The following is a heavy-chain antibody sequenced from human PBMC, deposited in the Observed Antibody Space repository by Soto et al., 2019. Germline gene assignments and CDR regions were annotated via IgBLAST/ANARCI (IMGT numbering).Heavy chain of an antibody. CDR1: GFTFSNAW. V-gene: IGHV3-15*01. J-gene: IGHJ4*02. CDR2: IKSKTDGGTT. Sequence: GGSLSLSCAASGFTFSNAWMSWVRQAPGKGLEWVGRIKSKTDGGTTDYAAPVKGRFTISRDDSKNTLYLQMNSLKTEDTAVYYCTSRIQLWLRRGNTNWGQGTLVTVSS. CDR3: TSRIQLWLRRGNTN. D-gene: IGHD5-18*01.